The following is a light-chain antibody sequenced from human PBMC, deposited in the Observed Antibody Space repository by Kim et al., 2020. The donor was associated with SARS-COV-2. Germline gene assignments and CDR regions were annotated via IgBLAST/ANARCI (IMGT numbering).Light chain of an antibody. V-gene: IGKV1-39*01. CDR3: QQSHMAPLT. CDR1: RTINTN. CDR2: ATS. Sequence: GDRVTINCRASRTINTNLNWYQQKPGRAPSLLIYATSNMQSGVPSRFSGSGSGTEFTLTISGLQPEDFATYYCQQSHMAPLTFGGGTRVDIK. J-gene: IGKJ4*01.